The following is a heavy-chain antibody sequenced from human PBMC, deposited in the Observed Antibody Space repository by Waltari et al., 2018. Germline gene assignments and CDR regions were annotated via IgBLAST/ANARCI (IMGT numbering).Heavy chain of an antibody. V-gene: IGHV4-34*01. CDR3: ARGRYCSSTSCYSSYYYYYMDV. CDR1: GGSFSGYY. J-gene: IGHJ6*03. CDR2: INHSGST. Sequence: QVQLQQWGAGLLKPSETLSLTCAVYGGSFSGYYWSWIRQPPGKGLAWIGEINHSGSTNYNPSLKSRVTISVDTSKNQFSLKLSSVTAADTAVYYCARGRYCSSTSCYSSYYYYYMDVWGKGTTVTVSS. D-gene: IGHD2-2*01.